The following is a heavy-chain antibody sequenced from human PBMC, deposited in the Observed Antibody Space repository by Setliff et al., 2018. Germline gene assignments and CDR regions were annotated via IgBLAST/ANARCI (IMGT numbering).Heavy chain of an antibody. J-gene: IGHJ6*04. CDR2: IYTSWST. D-gene: IGHD6-25*01. V-gene: IGHV4-61*09. CDR3: ARASGFQYFDV. Sequence: SETLSLTCTVSGDFISSRRSYGVWFRQPAGKGLEWIGQIYTSWSTNYKPSLKSRVTISLDKSKNQCSLNLTSVTAADTAFYYCARASGFQYFDVWDKGTTVTISS. CDR1: GDFISSRRSY.